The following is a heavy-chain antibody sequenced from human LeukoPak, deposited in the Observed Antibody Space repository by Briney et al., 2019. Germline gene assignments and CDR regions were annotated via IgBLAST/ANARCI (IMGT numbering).Heavy chain of an antibody. V-gene: IGHV3-21*01. D-gene: IGHD4-23*01. Sequence: GGSLRLSCAASGFTFSSYSMNWVRQAPGKGLEWVSSISTSSNYIYYADSVKGRFTISRDNAKNSLYLQMNSLRAEDTAVYYCARDSGYGGNSIFDYWGQGTLVTVSS. CDR1: GFTFSSYS. CDR3: ARDSGYGGNSIFDY. CDR2: ISTSSNYI. J-gene: IGHJ4*02.